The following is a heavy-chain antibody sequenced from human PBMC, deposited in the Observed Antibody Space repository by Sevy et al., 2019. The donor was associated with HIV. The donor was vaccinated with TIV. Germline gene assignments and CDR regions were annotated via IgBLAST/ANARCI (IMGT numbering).Heavy chain of an antibody. J-gene: IGHJ6*03. D-gene: IGHD2-15*01. V-gene: IGHV3-33*06. CDR1: GFTFSSYG. Sequence: GGSLRLSCVASGFTFSSYGMHWVRQAPGKGLEWVAVIWYDGSNKYYADSVKGRFTISRDNSKNTLYLQMNSLRAEDTAVYYCAKGACSGGSCYWGGDYYYYMDVWGKGTTVTVSS. CDR3: AKGACSGGSCYWGGDYYYYMDV. CDR2: IWYDGSNK.